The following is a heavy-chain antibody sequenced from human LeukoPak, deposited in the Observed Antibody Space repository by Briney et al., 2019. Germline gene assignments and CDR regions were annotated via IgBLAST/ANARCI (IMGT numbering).Heavy chain of an antibody. J-gene: IGHJ4*02. D-gene: IGHD3-3*02. CDR3: AGVLGNLIDY. CDR2: IYHSGST. Sequence: SQTLPLTCAVSGGSISSGGYSWSWIRQPPGKGLEWIGYIYHSGSTYYNPSLKSRVTISVDRSKNQFSLKLSSVTAADTAVYYCAGVLGNLIDYWGQGTLVTVSS. CDR1: GGSISSGGYS. V-gene: IGHV4-30-2*01.